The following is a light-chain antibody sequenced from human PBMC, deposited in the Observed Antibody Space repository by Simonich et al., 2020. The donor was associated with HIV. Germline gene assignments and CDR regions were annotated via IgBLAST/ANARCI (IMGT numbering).Light chain of an antibody. CDR2: DDS. V-gene: IGLV3-21*03. Sequence: SNVLTQPPSVSVAPGKTARITCGGNNIGSKSVHWYQQKPGQAPVLVVYDDSDRPSGIPERFSGSNSGNTATLTICRVEAGDEADFYCQVWDSSSDHVVFGGGTKLTVL. J-gene: IGLJ2*01. CDR1: NIGSKS. CDR3: QVWDSSSDHVV.